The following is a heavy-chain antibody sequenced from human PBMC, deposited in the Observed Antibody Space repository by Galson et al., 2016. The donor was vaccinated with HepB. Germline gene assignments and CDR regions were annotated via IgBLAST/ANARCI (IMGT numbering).Heavy chain of an antibody. CDR1: GFTFGNYN. CDR3: ARDFPPGITSPNYYYYYGMDV. CDR2: ISSSSTYI. D-gene: IGHD3-16*01. Sequence: SLRLSCAASGFTFGNYNINWVRQAPGKGLEWVSSISSSSTYIYYADSVKGRFTISRDNAKNSLYLEMNSLRAEDTAVYYCARDFPPGITSPNYYYYYGMDVWGQGTTVTVSS. V-gene: IGHV3-21*01. J-gene: IGHJ6*02.